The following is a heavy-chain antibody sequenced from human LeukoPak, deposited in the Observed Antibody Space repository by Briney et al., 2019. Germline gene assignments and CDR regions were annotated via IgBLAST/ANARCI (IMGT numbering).Heavy chain of an antibody. J-gene: IGHJ3*02. CDR3: ARALRLWGGNSGIAFDI. Sequence: SETLSLTCTVSGGSISSYYWSWIRQPPGKGLEWIGFIYNSGSTNYNHSLKSRVTISEGMSNNQFSLKLSSVTAADTAVYYCARALRLWGGNSGIAFDIWGQGTMVTVSS. V-gene: IGHV4-59*01. D-gene: IGHD4-23*01. CDR2: IYNSGST. CDR1: GGSISSYY.